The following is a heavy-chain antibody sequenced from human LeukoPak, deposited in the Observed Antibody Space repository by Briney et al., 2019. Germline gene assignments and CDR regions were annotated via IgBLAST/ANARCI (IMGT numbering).Heavy chain of an antibody. D-gene: IGHD5-18*01. Sequence: ASVKVSCKASGYTFTSYGISWVRQAPGQGLEWMGWISAYNGSTNYAQKLQGRVTMTTDTSTSTAYMELRSLRSDDTAVYYCARSVSDTAMANFDYWGQGTLVTVSS. J-gene: IGHJ4*02. V-gene: IGHV1-18*01. CDR2: ISAYNGST. CDR1: GYTFTSYG. CDR3: ARSVSDTAMANFDY.